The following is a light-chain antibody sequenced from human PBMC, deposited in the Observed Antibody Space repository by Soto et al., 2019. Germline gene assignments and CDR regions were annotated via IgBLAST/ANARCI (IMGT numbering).Light chain of an antibody. J-gene: IGKJ1*01. CDR2: KAS. CDR3: QHFNNAPCT. V-gene: IGKV1-5*03. Sequence: DIQMTQSPSTMSASVGDRVTITCLASQSISIWLACYQQNPGNAPKLLIYKASNLESGVPSRFSGSGSGTEFILSISSLQPDDSATYYCQHFNNAPCTFGQGTSVAV. CDR1: QSISIW.